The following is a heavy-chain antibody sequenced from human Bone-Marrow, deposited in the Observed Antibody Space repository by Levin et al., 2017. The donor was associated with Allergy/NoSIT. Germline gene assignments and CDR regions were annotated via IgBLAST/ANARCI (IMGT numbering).Heavy chain of an antibody. CDR1: GGSISSSNW. Sequence: KASETLSLTCAVSGGSISSSNWWSWVRQPPGKGLEWIGEIYHSGSTNYNPPLKSRVTISVDKSKNQFSLKLSSVTAADTAVYYCARDIPHLIFDFWSGYYLAAHDAFDIWGQGTMVTVSS. CDR3: ARDIPHLIFDFWSGYYLAAHDAFDI. CDR2: IYHSGST. V-gene: IGHV4-4*02. D-gene: IGHD3-3*01. J-gene: IGHJ3*02.